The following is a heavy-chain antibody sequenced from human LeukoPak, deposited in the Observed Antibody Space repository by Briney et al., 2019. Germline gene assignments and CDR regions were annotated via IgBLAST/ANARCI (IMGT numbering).Heavy chain of an antibody. J-gene: IGHJ4*02. CDR1: GFTFSSYG. V-gene: IGHV3-23*01. CDR3: AKDGGLWVSAHWGDS. CDR2: ITTSDGNT. D-gene: IGHD7-27*01. Sequence: WGSLRLSCAASGFTFSSYGMHWVRQAPGKGLEWVSTITTSDGNTYYADSVKGRFTVSRDNSKNTLFLQMNSLRAEDTAVYYCAKDGGLWVSAHWGDSWGRGTLVTVSS.